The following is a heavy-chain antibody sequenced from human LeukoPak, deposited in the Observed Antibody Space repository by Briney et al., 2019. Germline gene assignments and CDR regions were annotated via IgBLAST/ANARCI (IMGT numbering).Heavy chain of an antibody. Sequence: NASETLSLTCDVFGGSFTDYFWTWIRQSPGKGLEWIGEINDYAGSTNYNQSLNGRVSISREKSKNQFSLELRSVTAADTAVYYCARGRIAKIVVVHIFHYGMDVWGQGTTVTVSS. CDR2: INDYAGST. D-gene: IGHD3-22*01. J-gene: IGHJ6*02. V-gene: IGHV4-34*01. CDR3: ARGRIAKIVVVHIFHYGMDV. CDR1: GGSFTDYF.